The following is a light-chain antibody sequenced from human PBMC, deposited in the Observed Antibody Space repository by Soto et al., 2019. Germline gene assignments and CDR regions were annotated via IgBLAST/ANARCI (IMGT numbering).Light chain of an antibody. Sequence: EIVLTQSPATLSLSPGERVTLSCRASQNVSTYLAWYQHKPGQAPRLLIYDASDRATGIPARFSGSGSGTDFTLTISSPEPEDSAVYYCQQRTNWLTFGPGTKVDIK. J-gene: IGKJ3*01. CDR2: DAS. CDR3: QQRTNWLT. CDR1: QNVSTY. V-gene: IGKV3-11*01.